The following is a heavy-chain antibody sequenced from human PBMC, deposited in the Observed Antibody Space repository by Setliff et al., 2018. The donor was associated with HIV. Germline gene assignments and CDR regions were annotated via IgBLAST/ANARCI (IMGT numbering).Heavy chain of an antibody. D-gene: IGHD1-26*01. CDR3: ARTMGVTYSDY. J-gene: IGHJ4*02. Sequence: SETLSLTCTVSGGSISSSSYYWGWIRQPPGKGLEWIGSIDYSGSTSYNPSLKSRVTVSVDTPENQFSLKLSSVTAADTAVYYCARTMGVTYSDYWGQGTL. CDR1: GGSISSSSYY. V-gene: IGHV4-39*01. CDR2: IDYSGST.